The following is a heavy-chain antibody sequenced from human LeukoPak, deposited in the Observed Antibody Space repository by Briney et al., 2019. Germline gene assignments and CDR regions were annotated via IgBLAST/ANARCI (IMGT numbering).Heavy chain of an antibody. Sequence: GGSLRLSCAASGFTVSSNYMSWVRQAPGKGLEWVSVIYSGGSTYYADSVKGRFTISRDNSKNTLYLQMNSLRAEDTAVYYCARTGGWPWEAYYFDYWGQGTLVTVSS. V-gene: IGHV3-66*01. CDR3: ARTGGWPWEAYYFDY. D-gene: IGHD6-19*01. CDR1: GFTVSSNY. CDR2: IYSGGST. J-gene: IGHJ4*02.